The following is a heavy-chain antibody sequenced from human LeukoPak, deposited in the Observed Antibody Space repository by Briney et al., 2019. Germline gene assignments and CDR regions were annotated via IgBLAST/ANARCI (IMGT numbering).Heavy chain of an antibody. CDR1: GFTFSSYS. J-gene: IGHJ5*02. D-gene: IGHD6-13*01. V-gene: IGHV3-21*01. CDR3: ARVLELAAAGTGFDP. Sequence: GGSLRLPCAASGFTFSSYSMNWVRQAPGKGLEWVSSISSSSSYIYYADSVKGRFTISRDNAKNSLYLQMNSLRAEDTAVYYCARVLELAAAGTGFDPWGQGTLVTVSS. CDR2: ISSSSSYI.